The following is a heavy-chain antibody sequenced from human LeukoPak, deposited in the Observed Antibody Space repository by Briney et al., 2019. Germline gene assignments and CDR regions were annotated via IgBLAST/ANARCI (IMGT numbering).Heavy chain of an antibody. V-gene: IGHV3-48*03. D-gene: IGHD2-8*02. J-gene: IGHJ4*02. Sequence: PGGSLRLSCAASGFTFSTYEMNWVRQAPGKGLEWVSYITSSSTTIYYADSVKGRFTISRDNAKNSLYLQMNSLRAEDTAVYYCARVGSTEDYWGQGTLVTVSS. CDR2: ITSSSTTI. CDR3: ARVGSTEDY. CDR1: GFTFSTYE.